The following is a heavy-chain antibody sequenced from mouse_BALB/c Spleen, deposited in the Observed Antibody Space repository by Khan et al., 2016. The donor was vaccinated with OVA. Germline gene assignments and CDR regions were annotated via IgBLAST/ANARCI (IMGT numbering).Heavy chain of an antibody. CDR2: IYPGTDNA. D-gene: IGHD3-2*02. CDR3: AREEALYYFDY. V-gene: IGHV1-76*01. J-gene: IGHJ2*01. Sequence: VQLQESGAELVRPGTSVKLSCKTSGYIFTTYWIHWVKQRSGQGLEWIARIYPGTDNAYYNEKLKDRATLTADKSSSTAYMQLSSLKSEDSAVYFCAREEALYYFDYWGQGTTLTVSS. CDR1: GYIFTTYW.